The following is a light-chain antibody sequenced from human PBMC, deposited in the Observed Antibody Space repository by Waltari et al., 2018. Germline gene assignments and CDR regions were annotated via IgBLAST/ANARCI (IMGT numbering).Light chain of an antibody. V-gene: IGKV6-21*02. CDR3: HQTGTLPYT. CDR2: FAS. J-gene: IGKJ2*01. Sequence: EVVLTQSPDFQSVTPKERITITGRASQSVDRSLHWYQQKPGQSPKLLIKFASQSISGVPSRFSGSGSGTEFTLTINSLEAEDAATYYCHQTGTLPYTFGQGTELEIK. CDR1: QSVDRS.